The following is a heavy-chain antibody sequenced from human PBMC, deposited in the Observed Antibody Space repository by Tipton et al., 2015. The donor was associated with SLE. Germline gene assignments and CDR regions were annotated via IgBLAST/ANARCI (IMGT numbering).Heavy chain of an antibody. J-gene: IGHJ4*02. D-gene: IGHD6-6*01. V-gene: IGHV4-39*01. CDR2: IYFSGST. CDR3: ASLFSSSSVDY. CDR1: GSSISSSGFY. Sequence: TLSLTCTVSGSSISSSGFYWGWIRQPPGKGLEWIGSIYFSGSTHYNSSLKSRVTISVDTSKNEFSLKVRSVTAADTAVFYCASLFSSSSVDYWGQGTLVTVSS.